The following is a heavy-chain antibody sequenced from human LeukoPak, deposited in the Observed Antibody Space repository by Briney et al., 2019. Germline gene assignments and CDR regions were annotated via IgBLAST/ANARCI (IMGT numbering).Heavy chain of an antibody. Sequence: GASVKVSRKASGYTFTGYYMHWVRQAPGQGLEWMGWINPNSGGTNYAQKFQGRVTMTRDTSISTAYMELSRLRSDDTAVYYCARTDYGDYGPPAEYFQHWGQGTLVTVSS. CDR3: ARTDYGDYGPPAEYFQH. D-gene: IGHD4-17*01. J-gene: IGHJ1*01. CDR2: INPNSGGT. V-gene: IGHV1-2*02. CDR1: GYTFTGYY.